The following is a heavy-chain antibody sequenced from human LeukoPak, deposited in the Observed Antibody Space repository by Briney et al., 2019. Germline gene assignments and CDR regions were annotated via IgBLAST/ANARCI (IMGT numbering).Heavy chain of an antibody. CDR3: ARDPFHYYDSSGYYQGWFDP. CDR1: GYTFTGYY. J-gene: IGHJ5*02. CDR2: INPNSGGT. D-gene: IGHD3-22*01. Sequence: ASVKVSCKASGYTFTGYYMHWVRQAPGQGLEWMGWINPNSGGTNYAQKFQGRVTMTRDTSISTAYMGLSRLRSDDTAVYYCARDPFHYYDSSGYYQGWFDPWGQGTLVTVSS. V-gene: IGHV1-2*02.